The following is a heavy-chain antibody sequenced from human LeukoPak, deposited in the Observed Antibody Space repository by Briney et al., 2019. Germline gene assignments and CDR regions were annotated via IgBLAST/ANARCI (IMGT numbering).Heavy chain of an antibody. D-gene: IGHD6-13*01. CDR2: ISYDGSNT. V-gene: IGHV3-30*18. CDR1: GFTFSSYA. J-gene: IGHJ4*02. CDR3: AKERDVGSRWYFSNYLDV. Sequence: GGSLRLSCAASGFTFSSYAMHWVRQAPGRGLEWVAVISYDGSNTYYADSVKGRFTISRDNSKKTLYLQMNSLRAEETAVYYCAKERDVGSRWYFSNYLDVWGQGTLVIVSS.